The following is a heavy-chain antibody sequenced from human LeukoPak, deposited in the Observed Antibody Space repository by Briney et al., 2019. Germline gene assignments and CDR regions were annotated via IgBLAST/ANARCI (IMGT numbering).Heavy chain of an antibody. V-gene: IGHV3-53*01. Sequence: TGGSLRLSCAASGFTVSSNYMSWVRQAPGKGLEWVSVIYSGGSTYYADSVKGRFTMSRDNSKNTLYLQMNSLRAEDTAVYYCARDLGFGESIQNYYMDVWGKGTTVTVSS. CDR3: ARDLGFGESIQNYYMDV. D-gene: IGHD3-10*01. CDR2: IYSGGST. J-gene: IGHJ6*03. CDR1: GFTVSSNY.